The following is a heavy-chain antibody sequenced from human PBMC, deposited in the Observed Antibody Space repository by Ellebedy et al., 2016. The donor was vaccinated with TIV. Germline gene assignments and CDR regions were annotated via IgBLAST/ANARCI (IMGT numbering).Heavy chain of an antibody. CDR1: GFTVSSNY. V-gene: IGHV3-53*04. CDR3: ARWGGYSNYFDY. CDR2: IYSGGST. Sequence: GGSLRLSXAASGFTVSSNYMSWFRQAPGKGREWVSVIYSGGSTYYADSVKGRFTISRHNSKNTLYLQMNSLRAEDTAVYYCARWGGYSNYFDYWGQGTLVTVSS. D-gene: IGHD3-3*01. J-gene: IGHJ4*02.